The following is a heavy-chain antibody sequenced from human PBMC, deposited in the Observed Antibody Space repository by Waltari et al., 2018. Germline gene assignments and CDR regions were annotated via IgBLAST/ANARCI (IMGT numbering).Heavy chain of an antibody. CDR1: GFTFSSYW. V-gene: IGHV3-7*01. CDR2: IKQDWRVF. D-gene: IGHD3-10*01. J-gene: IGHJ6*03. Sequence: EVQLVESGGGLVQPGGSLRLSCAASGFTFSSYWMSWVRQAPGKGLEWVANIKQDWRVFCWLASVQGRFSSAGDLDPASLTLPLPSLWSAHAAVFFCARAGGVYYYSYYMDVWGKGTTVTISS. CDR3: ARAGGVYYYSYYMDV.